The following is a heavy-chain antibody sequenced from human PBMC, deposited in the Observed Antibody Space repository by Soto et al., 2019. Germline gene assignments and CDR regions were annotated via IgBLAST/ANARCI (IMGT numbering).Heavy chain of an antibody. J-gene: IGHJ5*02. CDR2: ISAYNGNT. CDR1: GYSFTSYV. CDR3: AKVGIVVVTDIPPTWFYP. Sequence: ASVKVSCKASGYSFTSYVISWVRQPPGQGLEWMGWISAYNGNTSYAQKIQGRVTMSTDTSTSTAHMERRGLXGDDTAVYYCAKVGIVVVTDIPPTWFYPWGQGT. V-gene: IGHV1-18*04. D-gene: IGHD2-21*02.